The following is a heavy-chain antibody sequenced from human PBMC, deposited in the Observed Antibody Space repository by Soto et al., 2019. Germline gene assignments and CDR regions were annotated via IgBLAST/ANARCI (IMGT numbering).Heavy chain of an antibody. D-gene: IGHD3-22*01. J-gene: IGHJ4*02. CDR3: ARHSYDSSGYYRYYFHY. V-gene: IGHV1-69*12. CDR1: GGTFSRYA. CDR2: IIPIFGTT. Sequence: QVQLVQSGAEVKKPGSSVKVSCKASGGTFSRYAISWVRQAPGQGLEWMGGIIPIFGTTNYAQKFQGRVTITADESTSTGYMELSSLRSEDTAVYYCARHSYDSSGYYRYYFHYWGQGALVTVSS.